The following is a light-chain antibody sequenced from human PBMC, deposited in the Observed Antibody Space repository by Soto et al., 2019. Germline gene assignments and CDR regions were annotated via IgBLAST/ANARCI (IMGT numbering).Light chain of an antibody. CDR3: QQYGSSPQT. CDR2: GAS. Sequence: EIVLTQSPGTLSLSPGERATLSCRASQSVSNNYLAWYQQKPGQAPRLLIYGASSRATGIPDRFSGSGSGTDFTLTISILEPEDFAVYYCQQYGSSPQTFGQGTKVEIK. V-gene: IGKV3-20*01. J-gene: IGKJ1*01. CDR1: QSVSNNY.